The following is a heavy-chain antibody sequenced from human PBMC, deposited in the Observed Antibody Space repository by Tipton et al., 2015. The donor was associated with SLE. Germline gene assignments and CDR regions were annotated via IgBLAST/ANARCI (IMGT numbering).Heavy chain of an antibody. V-gene: IGHV4-61*09. CDR2: ISTSGST. Sequence: TLSLTCTVSGGSISRGDYYWSWIRQPAGKGLEWIGHISTSGSTYYNPSLKSRVTISVDTSKNQFSLKVTSVTAADTAVYYCAGTWNSSSIYYYYGLDVWGQGTTVTVSS. J-gene: IGHJ6*02. CDR1: GGSISRGDYY. D-gene: IGHD6-13*01. CDR3: AGTWNSSSIYYYYGLDV.